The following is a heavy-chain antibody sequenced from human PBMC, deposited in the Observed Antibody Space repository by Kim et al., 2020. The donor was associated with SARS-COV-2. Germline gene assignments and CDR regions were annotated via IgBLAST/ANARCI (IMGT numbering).Heavy chain of an antibody. CDR3: ARVGLAPGHRGHYGMDV. V-gene: IGHV4-34*01. J-gene: IGHJ6*02. Sequence: SETLSLTCAVYGGSFSGYYWSWIRQPPGKGLEWIGEINHSGSTNYNPSLKSRVTISVDTSKNQFSLKLSSVTAADTAVYYCARVGLAPGHRGHYGMDVWGQGTTVTVSS. CDR2: INHSGST. CDR1: GGSFSGYY. D-gene: IGHD2-2*01.